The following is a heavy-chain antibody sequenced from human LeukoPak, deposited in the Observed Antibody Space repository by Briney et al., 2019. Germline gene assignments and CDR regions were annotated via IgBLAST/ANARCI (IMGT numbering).Heavy chain of an antibody. J-gene: IGHJ3*02. CDR1: GGSISSGSYY. Sequence: SETLSLTCTVSGGSISSGSYYWSWIRQPAGKGLEWIGRIYTSGSTNYNPSLKSRVTISVDTSKNQFSLKLSSVTAADTAVYYCARFRSEVVPAAPPDAFDIWGQGTMVTVSS. CDR3: ARFRSEVVPAAPPDAFDI. V-gene: IGHV4-61*02. D-gene: IGHD2-2*01. CDR2: IYTSGST.